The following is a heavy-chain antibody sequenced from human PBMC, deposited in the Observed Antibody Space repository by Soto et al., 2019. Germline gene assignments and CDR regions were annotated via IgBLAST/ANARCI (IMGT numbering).Heavy chain of an antibody. Sequence: QVHLVESGGGVVQPGQALRLSCVGSGFTFSNYGIHWVRQAPGKGLEWVAVVSYEGRLTYSGDSAQGRFTISRDNSKNTVYLQMNRLREEDTAVYFCARDLGSSASVSYPDFWGQGTLVTVSS. CDR3: ARDLGSSASVSYPDF. J-gene: IGHJ4*02. V-gene: IGHV3-30*03. D-gene: IGHD3-10*01. CDR1: GFTFSNYG. CDR2: VSYEGRLT.